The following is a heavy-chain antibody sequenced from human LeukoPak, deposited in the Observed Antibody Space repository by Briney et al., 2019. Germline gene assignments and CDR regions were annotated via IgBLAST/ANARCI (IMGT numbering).Heavy chain of an antibody. D-gene: IGHD6-19*01. J-gene: IGHJ6*03. CDR1: GITFSNYG. CDR2: ISGSGGRT. V-gene: IGHV3-23*01. CDR3: ARDRPQQWLVRGQRGYYYYMDV. Sequence: GGSLRLSCAASGITFSNYGMTWVRQAPGKGLEWVSGISGSGGRTYYADSVKGRFTISRDNSKFTLYLQMNSLRAEDTAVYYCARDRPQQWLVRGQRGYYYYMDVWGKGTTVTISS.